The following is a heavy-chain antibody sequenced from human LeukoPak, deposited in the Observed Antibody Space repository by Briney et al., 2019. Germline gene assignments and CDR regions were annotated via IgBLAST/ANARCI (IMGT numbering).Heavy chain of an antibody. Sequence: GGSLRLSCAASGFTFSSYAMHWVRQAPGKGLEWVAVISYDGSNKYYADSVKGRFTISRDNSKNTLYLQMNSLRAEDTAVYYCAREGSSGWSVHSHYYYYGMDVWGQGTTVTVSS. J-gene: IGHJ6*02. V-gene: IGHV3-30-3*01. CDR2: ISYDGSNK. CDR3: AREGSSGWSVHSHYYYYGMDV. D-gene: IGHD6-19*01. CDR1: GFTFSSYA.